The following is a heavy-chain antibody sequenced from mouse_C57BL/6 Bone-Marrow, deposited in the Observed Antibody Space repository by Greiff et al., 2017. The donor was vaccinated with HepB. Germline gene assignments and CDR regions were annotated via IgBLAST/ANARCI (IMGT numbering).Heavy chain of an antibody. CDR3: AIYGSSDY. CDR1: GYSITSGYY. V-gene: IGHV3-6*01. CDR2: ISYDGSN. J-gene: IGHJ2*01. D-gene: IGHD1-1*01. Sequence: EVKLMESGPGLVKPSQSLSLTCSVTGYSITSGYYWNWIRQFPGNKLEWMGYISYDGSNNYNPSLKNRISITRDTSKNQFFLKLNSVTTEDTATYYCAIYGSSDYWGQGTTLTVSS.